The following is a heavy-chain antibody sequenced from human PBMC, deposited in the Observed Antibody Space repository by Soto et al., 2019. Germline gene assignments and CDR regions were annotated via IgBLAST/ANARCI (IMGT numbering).Heavy chain of an antibody. CDR3: AKSPSFVVVTAISLFLLDY. V-gene: IGHV3-23*01. CDR1: GFTFSSYA. D-gene: IGHD2-21*02. J-gene: IGHJ4*02. Sequence: PGGSLRLSCAASGFTFSSYAMSWVRQAQGKGLEWVSAISGSGGSTYYADSVKGRFTISRYNSKNTLYLQMNSLRAEDTAVYYCAKSPSFVVVTAISLFLLDYWGQGTLVTVSS. CDR2: ISGSGGST.